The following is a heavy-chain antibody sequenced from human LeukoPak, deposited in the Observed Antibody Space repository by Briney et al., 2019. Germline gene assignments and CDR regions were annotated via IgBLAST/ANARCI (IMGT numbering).Heavy chain of an antibody. Sequence: GGSLRLSCAASGFTFSSYGMHWVRQAPGKGLEWVAFIWYDGTNKSYANSVKGRFTISRDNSKNTLYLQMNSLRPEDTALYYCAKNHRDAGDYWSQGTLVTVSS. CDR1: GFTFSSYG. D-gene: IGHD3-10*01. J-gene: IGHJ4*02. CDR2: IWYDGTNK. CDR3: AKNHRDAGDY. V-gene: IGHV3-30*02.